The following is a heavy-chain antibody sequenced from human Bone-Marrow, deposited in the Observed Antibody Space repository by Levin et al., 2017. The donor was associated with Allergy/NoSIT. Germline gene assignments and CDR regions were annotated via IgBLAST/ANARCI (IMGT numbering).Heavy chain of an antibody. D-gene: IGHD3-10*01. CDR1: GFTFSSYA. Sequence: GGSLRLSCAASGFTFSSYAMHWVRQAPGKGLEWVAVISYDGSNKYYADSVKGRFTISRDNSKNTLYLQMNSLRAEDTAVYYCARTDGRFGELFPFDYWGQGTLVTVSS. V-gene: IGHV3-30-3*01. CDR2: ISYDGSNK. CDR3: ARTDGRFGELFPFDY. J-gene: IGHJ4*02.